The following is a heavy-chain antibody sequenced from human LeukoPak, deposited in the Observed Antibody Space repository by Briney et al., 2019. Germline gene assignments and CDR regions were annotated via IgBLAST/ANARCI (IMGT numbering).Heavy chain of an antibody. CDR1: GDSINTKY. Sequence: SETLSLTCSVSGDSINTKYWSWIRQPPGKGLEWIGYVHSSGSTDYNPSLKSRVLISVDTSRNQLSLKVNSVTAPDTALYFCARRQVGFYNGYSPFDYWGQGTLVTVSS. J-gene: IGHJ4*02. CDR3: ARRQVGFYNGYSPFDY. V-gene: IGHV4-59*08. D-gene: IGHD5-18*01. CDR2: VHSSGST.